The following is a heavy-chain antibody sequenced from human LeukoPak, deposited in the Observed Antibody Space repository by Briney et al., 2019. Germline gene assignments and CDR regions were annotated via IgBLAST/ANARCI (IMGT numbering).Heavy chain of an antibody. D-gene: IGHD6-13*01. CDR1: GYTFTGYY. V-gene: IGHV1-2*02. Sequence: ASVKVSCKASGYTFTGYYMHWVRQAPGQGLEWMGWINPNSGGTNYAQKFQGRVTMTRDTSISTAYVELSRLRSDDTAVYYCARAATESQLVLVNWFDPWGQGTLVTVSS. CDR2: INPNSGGT. CDR3: ARAATESQLVLVNWFDP. J-gene: IGHJ5*02.